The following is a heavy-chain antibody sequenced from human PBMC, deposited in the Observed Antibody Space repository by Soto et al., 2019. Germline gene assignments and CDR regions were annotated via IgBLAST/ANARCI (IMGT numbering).Heavy chain of an antibody. V-gene: IGHV3-11*01. J-gene: IGHJ5*02. D-gene: IGHD3-22*01. CDR3: ARDLSPYSDYYDESSSETWFDP. CDR2: ISKSGSII. Sequence: GGSLRLSCAASGFSFGDYYMSWIRQPPGKGLEWVSYISKSGSIIHYADSVKGRFTISRDNAKNSLYLQMNSLRAEDTALYYCARDLSPYSDYYDESSSETWFDPWGQGTLVTVSS. CDR1: GFSFGDYY.